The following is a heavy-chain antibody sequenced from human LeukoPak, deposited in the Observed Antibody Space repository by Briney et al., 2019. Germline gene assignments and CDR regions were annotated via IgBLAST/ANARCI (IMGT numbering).Heavy chain of an antibody. Sequence: ASVTVSCKASGYTFTGYYMHWVRQAPGQGLEWMGWINLNSGGTNYAQKFQGRVTMTRDTSISTAYMELSRLRSDDTAVYYCARDAGVAGNFDYWGQGTLVTVSS. CDR3: ARDAGVAGNFDY. CDR2: INLNSGGT. J-gene: IGHJ4*02. CDR1: GYTFTGYY. D-gene: IGHD6-19*01. V-gene: IGHV1-2*02.